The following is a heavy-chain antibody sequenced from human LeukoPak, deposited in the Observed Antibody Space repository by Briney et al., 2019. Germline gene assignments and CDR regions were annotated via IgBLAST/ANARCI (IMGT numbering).Heavy chain of an antibody. CDR1: GFTFGDYA. CDR3: TRGLLASLRYFDP. CDR2: IRSKAYGGTT. V-gene: IGHV3-49*04. Sequence: PGGSLRLSCTASGFTFGDYAMSWVRQAPGKGLEWVSFIRSKAYGGTTEYAASVKGRFTISRDDSTSIAYLQMNSLKTEDTAVYYCTRGLLASLRYFDPWGRGTLVTVSS. D-gene: IGHD3-22*01. J-gene: IGHJ2*01.